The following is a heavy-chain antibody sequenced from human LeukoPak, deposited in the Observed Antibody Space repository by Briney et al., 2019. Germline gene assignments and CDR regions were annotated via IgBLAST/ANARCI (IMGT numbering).Heavy chain of an antibody. V-gene: IGHV3-20*04. CDR2: IDWNGGST. CDR3: ARDYYGRPDF. Sequence: PGGSLRLSCTASGPTFEDYGMNWVRHAPGKGLEWVSGIDWNGGSTGYADFVKGRFTVSKDNANKSLYLHMNGLRVEDTAFYYCARDYYGRPDFWGQGTLVTVSS. CDR1: GPTFEDYG. J-gene: IGHJ4*02. D-gene: IGHD3-10*01.